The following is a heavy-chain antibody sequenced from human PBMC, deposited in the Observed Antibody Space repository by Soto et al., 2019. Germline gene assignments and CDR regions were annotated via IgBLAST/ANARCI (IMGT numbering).Heavy chain of an antibody. CDR1: GGSISSYY. CDR2: IYYSGST. CDR3: ARQATYSGYDFWEPPGYYFDP. J-gene: IGHJ4*02. V-gene: IGHV4-59*08. D-gene: IGHD5-12*01. Sequence: SETLSLTCTVSGGSISSYYWSWIRQPPGKGLEWIGYIYYSGSTDYNPSLKSRVTISVDTSKNQFSLKLSSVTAADTAVYYCARQATYSGYDFWEPPGYYFDPWGQGTLVTVSS.